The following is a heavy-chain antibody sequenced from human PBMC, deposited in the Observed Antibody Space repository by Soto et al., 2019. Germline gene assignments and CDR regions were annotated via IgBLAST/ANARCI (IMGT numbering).Heavy chain of an antibody. CDR3: AQGIPGYYYGMDV. J-gene: IGHJ6*02. CDR2: ISYDGSNK. CDR1: GFIFSSYA. Sequence: SLRLSCAASGFIFSSYAMHWVRQAPGKGLEWVAVISYDGSNKHFADSVKGRFTISRDNSKNTLYLQMNSLRSEDTAVYYCAQGIPGYYYGMDVWGQGTTVTVSS. D-gene: IGHD5-18*01. V-gene: IGHV3-30-3*01.